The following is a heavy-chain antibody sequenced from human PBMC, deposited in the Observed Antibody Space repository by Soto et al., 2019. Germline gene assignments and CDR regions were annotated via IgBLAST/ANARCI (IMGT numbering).Heavy chain of an antibody. D-gene: IGHD3-16*01. CDR2: INGGGGGT. CDR3: ANETRAVGADY. CDR1: GFTFNNYV. V-gene: IGHV3-23*01. J-gene: IGHJ4*02. Sequence: EVQILESGGGLVQPGGSLRLSCAASGFTFNNYVMTWFRQAPGRGLEWVSSINGGGGGTYYADSVKGRFTISRDNSMDTLYLQMNSLIVEDTAVYYCANETRAVGADYWGQGTLVTVSS.